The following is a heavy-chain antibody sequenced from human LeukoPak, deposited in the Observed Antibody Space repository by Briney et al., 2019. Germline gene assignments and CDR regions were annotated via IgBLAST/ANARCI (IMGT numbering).Heavy chain of an antibody. J-gene: IGHJ5*02. CDR2: IYTSGST. D-gene: IGHD3-3*01. V-gene: IGHV4-4*07. Sequence: SETLSLTCTVSGGSISSYYWSWIRQPAGKGLEWIGRIYTSGSTNYNPSLKSRVTMSVDTSKNPFSLKLSSVTAADTAVYYCARARDFTIFGVVFGWFDPWGQGTLVTVSS. CDR3: ARARDFTIFGVVFGWFDP. CDR1: GGSISSYY.